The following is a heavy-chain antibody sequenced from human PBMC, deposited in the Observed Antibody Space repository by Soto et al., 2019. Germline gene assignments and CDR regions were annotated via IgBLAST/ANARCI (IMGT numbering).Heavy chain of an antibody. J-gene: IGHJ6*02. CDR3: ARDKDTAMAVYYYYGMDV. CDR2: IIPIFGTA. V-gene: IGHV1-69*12. CDR1: GGTFSSYA. Sequence: QVQLVQSGAEVKKPGSSVKVSCKASGGTFSSYAISWVRQAPGQGLEWMGGIIPIFGTANYAQKFQGRVTITADESTSTAYMGLSSLRSEDTAVYYCARDKDTAMAVYYYYGMDVWGQGTTVTVSS. D-gene: IGHD5-18*01.